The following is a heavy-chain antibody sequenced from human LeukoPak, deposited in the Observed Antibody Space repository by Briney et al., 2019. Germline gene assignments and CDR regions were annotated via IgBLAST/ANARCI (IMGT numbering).Heavy chain of an antibody. J-gene: IGHJ4*02. D-gene: IGHD4-17*01. CDR1: GYTFTGYY. CDR2: INPSSGGT. V-gene: IGHV1-2*06. Sequence: ASVKVSCKASGYTFTGYYMHWVRQAPGQGLEWMGRINPSSGGTNYAQKFQGRVTMTRDTSISTAYMELSRLRSDDTAVYYCARDYGDRDNYFDYWGQGTLVTVSS. CDR3: ARDYGDRDNYFDY.